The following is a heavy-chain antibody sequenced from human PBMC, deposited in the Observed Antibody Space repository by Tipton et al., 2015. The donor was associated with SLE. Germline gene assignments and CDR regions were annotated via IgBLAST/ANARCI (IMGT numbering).Heavy chain of an antibody. D-gene: IGHD6-13*01. V-gene: IGHV4-38-2*01. CDR2: IYHSGST. Sequence: TLSLTCAVSGYSISSGYYWGWIRQPPGKGLEWIGSIYHSGSTYYNPSLKSRVTISVDTSKNQFSLKLSSVTAADTAVYYCARRKIAAAGTELDYWGQGTLVTVSS. CDR1: GYSISSGYY. J-gene: IGHJ4*02. CDR3: ARRKIAAAGTELDY.